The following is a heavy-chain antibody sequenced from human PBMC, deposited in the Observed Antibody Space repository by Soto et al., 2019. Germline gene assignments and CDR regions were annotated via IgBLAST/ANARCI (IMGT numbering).Heavy chain of an antibody. Sequence: ASVKVSCKASGFTFTSSAVQWVRQARGQRLEWIGWIVVGSGNTNYAQKFQERVTITRDMSTSTAYMELSSLRSEDTAVYYCAADRTTGTTHGDYYYYGMDVWGQGTTVTVSS. V-gene: IGHV1-58*01. CDR3: AADRTTGTTHGDYYYYGMDV. D-gene: IGHD1-1*01. J-gene: IGHJ6*02. CDR2: IVVGSGNT. CDR1: GFTFTSSA.